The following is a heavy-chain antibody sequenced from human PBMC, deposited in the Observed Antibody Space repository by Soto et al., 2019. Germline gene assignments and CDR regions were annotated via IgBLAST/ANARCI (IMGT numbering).Heavy chain of an antibody. D-gene: IGHD5-12*01. CDR2: IWYDGSNK. J-gene: IGHJ4*02. CDR3: ERRYSGYDYPFDY. V-gene: IGHV3-33*01. CDR1: GFTFSSYG. Sequence: QVQLVESGGGVVQPGRSLRLSCAASGFTFSSYGMHWVRQAPGKGLEWVAVIWYDGSNKYYADSVKGRFTISRDNSKNTLYLQMNSLRAADTAVYYCERRYSGYDYPFDYWGQGTLVTVSS.